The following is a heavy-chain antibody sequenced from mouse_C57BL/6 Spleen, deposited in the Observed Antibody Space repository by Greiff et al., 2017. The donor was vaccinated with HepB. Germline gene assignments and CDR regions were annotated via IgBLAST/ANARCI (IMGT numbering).Heavy chain of an antibody. D-gene: IGHD4-1*01. V-gene: IGHV2-6-1*01. CDR2: IWGDGST. CDR3: ARHLGGYFDV. Sequence: VKLMESGPGLVAPSQSLSITCTVSGFSLTSYGVHWVRQPPGKGLEWLVVIWGDGSTTYNSALKSRLNISKDNSKSQVFLKMNSLQTEDTAMYYCARHLGGYFDVWGTGTTVTVSS. J-gene: IGHJ1*03. CDR1: GFSLTSYG.